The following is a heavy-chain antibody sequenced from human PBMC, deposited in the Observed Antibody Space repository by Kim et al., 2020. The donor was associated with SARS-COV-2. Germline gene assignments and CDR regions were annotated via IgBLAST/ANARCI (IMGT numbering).Heavy chain of an antibody. D-gene: IGHD2-2*01. Sequence: GGSLRLSCAASGFSFSTYDMSWVRQAPEKGLEWVSAITGRDGSTFYADSVKGRFIISRDNSRNTLFLQLNSLRAGDTALYYCARESSRRADYWGQGTLVTVSS. CDR1: GFSFSTYD. V-gene: IGHV3-23*01. CDR3: ARESSRRADY. J-gene: IGHJ4*02. CDR2: ITGRDGST.